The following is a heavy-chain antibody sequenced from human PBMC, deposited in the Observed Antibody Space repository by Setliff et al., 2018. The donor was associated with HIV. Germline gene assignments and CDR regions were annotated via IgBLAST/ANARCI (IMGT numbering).Heavy chain of an antibody. CDR1: GHTSTHYG. D-gene: IGHD6-19*01. CDR2: IRTYNGNT. J-gene: IGHJ3*01. CDR3: ARVPYRSAWFSGGHDAFDV. Sequence: GASVKVSCKTSGHTSTHYGISWVRQAPGQGLEWTGWIRTYNGNTNYVQKLQGRVTMTTDTSTSTVYMELRSLRSDDTAVYYCARVPYRSAWFSGGHDAFDVWGQGTMVTVSS. V-gene: IGHV1-18*01.